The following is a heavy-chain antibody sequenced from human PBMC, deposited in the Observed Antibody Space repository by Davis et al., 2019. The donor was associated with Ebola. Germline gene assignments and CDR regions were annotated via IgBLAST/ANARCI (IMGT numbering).Heavy chain of an antibody. V-gene: IGHV4-34*01. CDR1: GGSISSYY. CDR2: INHSGST. D-gene: IGHD3-3*01. Sequence: SETLSLTCTVSGGSISSYYWSWIRQPPGKGLEWIGEINHSGSTNYNPSLKSRVTISVDTSKNQFSLKLSSVTAADTAVYYCARAAGLLFYDYWGQGTLVTVSS. CDR3: ARAAGLLFYDY. J-gene: IGHJ4*02.